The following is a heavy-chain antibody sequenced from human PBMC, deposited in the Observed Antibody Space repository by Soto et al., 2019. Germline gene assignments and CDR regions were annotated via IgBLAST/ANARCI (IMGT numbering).Heavy chain of an antibody. CDR3: ARESGGATATLDYYCFYRDV. V-gene: IGHV1-2*04. D-gene: IGHD1-26*01. CDR1: GDSFNDYY. J-gene: IGHJ6*03. Sequence: QVQLVQSGAEVRKPGASVTVSCRSSGDSFNDYYIHWVRQAPGQGFEWMGRINPNGGVTKYAQKFHGWVSMTRDTSIRTVYMQLSRLRSDDTAVYYCARESGGATATLDYYCFYRDVWGTGTTVTVSS. CDR2: INPNGGVT.